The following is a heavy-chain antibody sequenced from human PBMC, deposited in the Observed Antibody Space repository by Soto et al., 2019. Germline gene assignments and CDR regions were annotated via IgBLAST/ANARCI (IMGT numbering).Heavy chain of an antibody. J-gene: IGHJ5*02. D-gene: IGHD6-19*01. CDR2: ILPIFGTT. V-gene: IGHV1-69*01. Sequence: QVRLVQSGAEVKKPGSSVKVSCKASGDTFKRYAISWVRQAPGQGLEWMGGILPIFGTTDYAQKFQGRVTITADGSTSTVNMELSGLTSEDTAVYFCARDTGAVFGTGWFDPWGQGTLFTVSS. CDR3: ARDTGAVFGTGWFDP. CDR1: GDTFKRYA.